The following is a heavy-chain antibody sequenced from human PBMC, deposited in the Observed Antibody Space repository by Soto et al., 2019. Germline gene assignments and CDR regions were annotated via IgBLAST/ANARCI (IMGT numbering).Heavy chain of an antibody. CDR3: ATHQYQQHLVT. Sequence: QAQLVQSGAEVKKPGASVKVSCRASGYTFQTYDIVWVRQASGQGLEWMGWMTPNSGGTIYAQNFQGRVTMTRDTSMNTAYMELSSLTYDDTALYYCATHQYQQHLVTWGQGTLVTVSS. CDR2: MTPNSGGT. CDR1: GYTFQTYD. J-gene: IGHJ5*02. V-gene: IGHV1-8*02. D-gene: IGHD6-13*01.